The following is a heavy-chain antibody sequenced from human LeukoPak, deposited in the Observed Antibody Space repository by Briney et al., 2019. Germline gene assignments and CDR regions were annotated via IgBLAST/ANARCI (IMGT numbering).Heavy chain of an antibody. CDR3: ARIVSIFYADIYYYYYMDV. CDR1: DDSITIYY. D-gene: IGHD3-9*01. Sequence: PSETLSLTCTVSDDSITIYYWTWIRQPPGKGLEWIGYIDHTGITNYNPSLNSRVTISRDTSKNHFSLELSSVTAADTAVYYCARIVSIFYADIYYYYYMDVWGKGTTVTISS. CDR2: IDHTGIT. V-gene: IGHV4-59*12. J-gene: IGHJ6*03.